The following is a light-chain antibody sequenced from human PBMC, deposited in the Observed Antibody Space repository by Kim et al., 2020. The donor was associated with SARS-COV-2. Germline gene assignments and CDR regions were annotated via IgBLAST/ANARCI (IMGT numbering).Light chain of an antibody. CDR3: AVWDDILSSPV. CDR1: SSNIGKNT. V-gene: IGLV1-44*01. J-gene: IGLJ3*02. Sequence: GQRVTISCAGSSSNIGKNTLTWFQQFPGTAPNLLISAYDQRPSGIPARFSGSKSGTSASLVISGLQSEDEADYYCAVWDDILSSPVFGGGTQLTVL. CDR2: AYD.